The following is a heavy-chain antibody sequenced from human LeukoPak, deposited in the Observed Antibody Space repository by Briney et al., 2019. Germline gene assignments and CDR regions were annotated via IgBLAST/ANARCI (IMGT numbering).Heavy chain of an antibody. D-gene: IGHD6-6*01. J-gene: IGHJ4*02. CDR1: GFTFSSYG. CDR2: ISYDGSNK. V-gene: IGHV3-30*18. Sequence: GGSLRLSCVASGFTFSSYGMHWVRQAPGKGLEWVAVISYDGSNKYYADSVKGRFTISRDNSKNTLYLQMNSLRAEDTAVYYCAKGLLEYSSSVENWGQGTLVTVSS. CDR3: AKGLLEYSSSVEN.